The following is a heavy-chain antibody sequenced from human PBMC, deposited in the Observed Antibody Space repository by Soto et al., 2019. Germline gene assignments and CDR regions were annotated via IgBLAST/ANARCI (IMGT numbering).Heavy chain of an antibody. J-gene: IGHJ4*02. CDR3: GRLFYYGSGSWVE. Sequence: QVQLVQSGAEVKKPGASVKVSCKGSGCTFTSYDINWVRQATGQGLEWMGWVNPNNGHTGYAQKFQGRVTMTRNTSISTAYLELDSLRSEDTAVYYCGRLFYYGSGSWVEWGQGTLVTVSS. V-gene: IGHV1-8*01. D-gene: IGHD3-10*01. CDR1: GCTFTSYD. CDR2: VNPNNGHT.